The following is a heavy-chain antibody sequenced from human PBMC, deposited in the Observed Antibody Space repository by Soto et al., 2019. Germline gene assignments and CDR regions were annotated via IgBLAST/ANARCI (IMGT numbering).Heavy chain of an antibody. CDR1: GYSFTTYW. J-gene: IGHJ4*02. CDR2: VYPGDSDT. CDR3: ARRLSPLDPYYFDY. V-gene: IGHV5-51*01. Sequence: GESLKISCKGSGYSFTTYWIAWVRQMPGKGLEWMGIVYPGDSDTRYSPSFQGQVTISADKPISTAYLQWSSLKASDTAMYYCARRLSPLDPYYFDYWGQGTLVTVSS.